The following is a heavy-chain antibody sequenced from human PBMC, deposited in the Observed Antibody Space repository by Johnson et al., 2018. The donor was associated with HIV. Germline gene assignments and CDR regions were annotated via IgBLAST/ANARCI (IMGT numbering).Heavy chain of an antibody. CDR2: ISGSGGST. V-gene: IGHV3-64*04. CDR1: GFTFSSYA. CDR3: ARFEAFITTLRVVGNALDI. D-gene: IGHD3-10*01. J-gene: IGHJ3*02. Sequence: QVQLVESGGGVVQPGRSLRLSCAASGFTFSSYAMHWVSAISGSGGSTYYADSVKGRFTVSRDNAMNSLFLQLNSLRAEDTAVYYCARFEAFITTLRVVGNALDIWGQGTMVTVSS.